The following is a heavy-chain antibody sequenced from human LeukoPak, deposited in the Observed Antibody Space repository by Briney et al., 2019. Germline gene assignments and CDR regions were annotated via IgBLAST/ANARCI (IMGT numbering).Heavy chain of an antibody. D-gene: IGHD5-12*01. CDR1: GYTFTSYG. CDR2: ISAYNGNT. V-gene: IGHV1-18*01. J-gene: IGHJ6*02. Sequence: RASVKVSCKASGYTFTSYGISWVRQAPGQGLEWMGWISAYNGNTNYAQKFQGRVTMTTDTSTSTAYMELRSLRSDDTAVYYCARDRVATIGIYYYYGMDVWGQGTTVTVSS. CDR3: ARDRVATIGIYYYYGMDV.